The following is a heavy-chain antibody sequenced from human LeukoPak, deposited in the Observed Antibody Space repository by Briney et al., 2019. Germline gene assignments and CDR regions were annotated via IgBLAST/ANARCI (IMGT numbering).Heavy chain of an antibody. Sequence: GASVKVSCKASGYTSTGYYMHWVRQATGQGLEWMGWMNPNSGNTGYAQKFQGRVTMTRNTSISTAYMELSSLRSEDTAVYYCARNYYGSGDWGQGTLVTVSS. J-gene: IGHJ4*02. CDR1: GYTSTGYY. V-gene: IGHV1-8*02. CDR2: MNPNSGNT. CDR3: ARNYYGSGD. D-gene: IGHD3-10*01.